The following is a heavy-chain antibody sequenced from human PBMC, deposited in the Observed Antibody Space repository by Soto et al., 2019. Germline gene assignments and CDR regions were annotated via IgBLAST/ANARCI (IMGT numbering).Heavy chain of an antibody. CDR1: GGSISSGDSY. V-gene: IGHV4-30-4*01. Sequence: KPSETLSLTCTVSGGSISSGDSYWNWIRQSPGKGLEWIGYIYYSGSTDYNPSLKSRVTISVDTSKNQFSLKLNSVPAADTATYFCARIPTFNNPAPFDYWGQGALVTVSS. CDR3: ARIPTFNNPAPFDY. CDR2: IYYSGST. D-gene: IGHD1-20*01. J-gene: IGHJ4*02.